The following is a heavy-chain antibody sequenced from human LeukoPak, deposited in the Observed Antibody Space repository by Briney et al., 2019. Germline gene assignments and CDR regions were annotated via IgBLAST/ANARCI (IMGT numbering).Heavy chain of an antibody. D-gene: IGHD5-18*01. V-gene: IGHV4-39*07. Sequence: PSETLSLTCTVSGGSISSSTYYWGWIRQPPGKGLEWIGNIYYSGSTYYNPSLKSRVTISLDTSKNQFCLKLSSVTAADTAVYYCAPAGGYRYERAFDIWGQRKIVTVSS. CDR2: IYYSGST. CDR1: GGSISSSTYY. CDR3: APAGGYRYERAFDI. J-gene: IGHJ3*02.